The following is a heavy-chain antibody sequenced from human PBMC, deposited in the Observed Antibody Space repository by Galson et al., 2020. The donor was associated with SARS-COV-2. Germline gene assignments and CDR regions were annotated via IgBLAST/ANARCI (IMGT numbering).Heavy chain of an antibody. J-gene: IGHJ3*02. D-gene: IGHD6-19*01. Sequence: GGSLRLSCAASGFTFSSYGMHWVRQAPGKGLEWVAVIWYDGSNKYYADSVKGRFTISRDNSKNTLYLQMNSLRAEDTAVYYCAKDLPSGWDDDAVDIWGQGTMVTVSS. CDR1: GFTFSSYG. CDR3: AKDLPSGWDDDAVDI. V-gene: IGHV3-33*06. CDR2: IWYDGSNK.